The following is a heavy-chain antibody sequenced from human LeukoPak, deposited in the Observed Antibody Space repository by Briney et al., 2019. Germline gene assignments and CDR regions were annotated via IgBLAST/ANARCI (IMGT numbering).Heavy chain of an antibody. Sequence: ASVKVSFKASGYTFTGYYMHWVRPAPGQGLEWMGWINPKRGGINYAQKFKDRVTMTKATSISTAYMELSRLRSDATAVYYCARDAISGSATPAWGQETTVTVSS. D-gene: IGHD3-22*01. V-gene: IGHV1-2*02. CDR3: ARDAISGSATPA. CDR2: INPKRGGI. J-gene: IGHJ6*02. CDR1: GYTFTGYY.